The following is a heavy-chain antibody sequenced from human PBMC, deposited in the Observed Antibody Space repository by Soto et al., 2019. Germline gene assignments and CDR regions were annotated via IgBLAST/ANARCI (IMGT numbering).Heavy chain of an antibody. V-gene: IGHV1-8*01. CDR3: ARGPSQWLAYYYYYYMDV. Sequence: ASVKVSCKASGYTFTSYDNNWVRQATGQGLEWMGWMNPNSGNTGYAQKFQGRVTMTRNTSISTAYMELSSLRSEDTAVYYCARGPSQWLAYYYYYYMDVWGKGTTVTVSS. CDR2: MNPNSGNT. D-gene: IGHD6-19*01. CDR1: GYTFTSYD. J-gene: IGHJ6*03.